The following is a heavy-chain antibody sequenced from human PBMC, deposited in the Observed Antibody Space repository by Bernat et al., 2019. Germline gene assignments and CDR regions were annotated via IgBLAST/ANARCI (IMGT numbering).Heavy chain of an antibody. D-gene: IGHD3-16*01. J-gene: IGHJ6*02. CDR3: ASAIGDASFSYYSGLAV. V-gene: IGHV1-3*01. Sequence: QVQLVQSASEVKNPGASVNISCKALRYSFISYGIHWLRQAPGQRLEWMGWIDPATGKTKFSQKFQGRVTITMYTSASTVYLGLSSLRSEDTALYYCASAIGDASFSYYSGLAVWGQGTTVPVSS. CDR1: RYSFISYG. CDR2: IDPATGKT.